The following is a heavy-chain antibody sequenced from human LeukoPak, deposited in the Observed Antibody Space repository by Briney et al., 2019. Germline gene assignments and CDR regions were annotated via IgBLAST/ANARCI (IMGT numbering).Heavy chain of an antibody. CDR1: GFTFSSYT. CDR3: ARSRAPTANPDAFDV. D-gene: IGHD4/OR15-4a*01. V-gene: IGHV3-48*01. Sequence: GGSLRLSCAASGFTFSSYTMNWVRQPPGKGLEWVSNIGTSSTTIYYADSVKGRFTISRDNSKNSLYLQMNSLRPEDTAMYYCARSRAPTANPDAFDVWGQGTLVTVSS. J-gene: IGHJ3*01. CDR2: IGTSSTTI.